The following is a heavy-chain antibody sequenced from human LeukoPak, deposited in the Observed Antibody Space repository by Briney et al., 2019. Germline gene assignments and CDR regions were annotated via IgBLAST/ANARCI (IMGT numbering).Heavy chain of an antibody. CDR2: IVVGSGNT. Sequence: SVKVSCKASGFTFTSSVVQWVRQARGQRLEWIGWIVVGSGNTNYAQKFQERVTITRDMSTSTAYMELSSLRSEDTAVYYCAADRIGGGSGSYYDYYYGMDVWGQGTTVTVSS. CDR3: AADRIGGGSGSYYDYYYGMDV. CDR1: GFTFTSSV. D-gene: IGHD3-10*01. V-gene: IGHV1-58*01. J-gene: IGHJ6*02.